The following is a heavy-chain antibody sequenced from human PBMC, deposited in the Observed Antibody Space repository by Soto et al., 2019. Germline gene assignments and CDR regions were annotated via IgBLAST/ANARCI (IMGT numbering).Heavy chain of an antibody. CDR3: ARDRYYYGSGSYYISWFDP. D-gene: IGHD3-10*01. CDR2: ISAYNGNT. CDR1: GYTFTTYG. V-gene: IGHV1-18*04. Sequence: ASVKVSCKTSGYTFTTYGVSWVRQAPGQGLEWMGWISAYNGNTNYAQKLQGRVTMTTDTSTSTAYMELRGLRSDDTAVYYCARDRYYYGSGSYYISWFDPWGQGTLVTFSS. J-gene: IGHJ5*02.